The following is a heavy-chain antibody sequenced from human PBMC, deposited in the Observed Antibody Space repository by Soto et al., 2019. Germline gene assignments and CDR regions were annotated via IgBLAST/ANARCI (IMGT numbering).Heavy chain of an antibody. V-gene: IGHV3-23*01. D-gene: IGHD3-10*01. J-gene: IGHJ4*02. CDR1: GFTFSNYA. Sequence: EVQLLESGGGLVQPGGSLTLSCAASGFTFSNYAMTWVRQAPGKGLEWVSGFSRSGGNTYYADSVKCRFTISRDNSKNTVYLQMKSLSVEATAVYYCAKGNFGFDYWGQGTLVTVSS. CDR2: FSRSGGNT. CDR3: AKGNFGFDY.